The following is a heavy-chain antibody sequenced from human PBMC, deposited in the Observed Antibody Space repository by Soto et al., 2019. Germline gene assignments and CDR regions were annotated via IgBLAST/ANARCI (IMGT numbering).Heavy chain of an antibody. D-gene: IGHD5-18*01. CDR1: GYSFTSYW. Sequence: PGESLKISCKGSGYSFTSYWIGWVRQMPGKGLEWMGIIYPGDSDTRYSPSFQGQVTISADKSISTAYLQWSSLKASDTAMYYCARLVDTAMVISYYFDYWGQGTLVTVSS. J-gene: IGHJ4*02. CDR2: IYPGDSDT. CDR3: ARLVDTAMVISYYFDY. V-gene: IGHV5-51*01.